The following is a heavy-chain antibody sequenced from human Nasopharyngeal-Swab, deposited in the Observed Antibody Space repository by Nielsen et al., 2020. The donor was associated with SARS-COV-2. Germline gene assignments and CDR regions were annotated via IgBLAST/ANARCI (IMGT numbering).Heavy chain of an antibody. D-gene: IGHD6-19*01. CDR1: GFTFGYYG. Sequence: GESLKISCAASGFTFGYYGMHWVRQASGKGLEWVAVISYDGSKKYYVDSVKGRLTISRDNSKNTLYLQMNSLRAEDTAVYYCARDIGHSSGWYSYYSYGMDVWGQGTTVTVSS. CDR2: ISYDGSKK. V-gene: IGHV3-30*03. J-gene: IGHJ6*02. CDR3: ARDIGHSSGWYSYYSYGMDV.